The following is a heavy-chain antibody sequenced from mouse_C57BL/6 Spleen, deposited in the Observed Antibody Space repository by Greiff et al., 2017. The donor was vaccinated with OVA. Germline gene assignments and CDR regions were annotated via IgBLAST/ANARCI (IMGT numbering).Heavy chain of an antibody. CDR3: ARRDYDRGYYAMDY. CDR1: GYTFTSYW. D-gene: IGHD2-4*01. CDR2: IDPSDSET. Sequence: LQPGAELVRPGSSVKLSCKASGYTFTSYWLHWVKQRPIQGLEWIGNIDPSDSETHYNQQFKDKATLTVDKSSSTAYMQLSSLTSEDSAVYYCARRDYDRGYYAMDYWGQGTSVTVSS. V-gene: IGHV1-52*01. J-gene: IGHJ4*01.